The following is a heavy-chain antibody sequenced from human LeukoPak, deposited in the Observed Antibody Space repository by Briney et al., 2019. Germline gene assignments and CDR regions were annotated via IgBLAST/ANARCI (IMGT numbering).Heavy chain of an antibody. CDR3: ARGMDTAMVYPDY. V-gene: IGHV3-53*01. D-gene: IGHD5-18*01. Sequence: QPGGSLRVSCAASGFTVSSNYMSWVRQAPGKGLEWVSVIYSGGSTYYADSVKGRFTISRDNSKNTLYLQMNSLRAEDTAVYYCARGMDTAMVYPDYWGQGTLVTVSS. CDR1: GFTVSSNY. CDR2: IYSGGST. J-gene: IGHJ4*02.